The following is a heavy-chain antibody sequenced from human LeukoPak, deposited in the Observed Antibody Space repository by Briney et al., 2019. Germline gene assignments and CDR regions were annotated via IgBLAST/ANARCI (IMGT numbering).Heavy chain of an antibody. Sequence: ASVKVSCKASGYTFTSYYMHWVRQAPGQGLEWMGLINPSGGSTNYAQKFQGRVTMTRDTSTSTVYMELSSLRSEDTAVYYCARAVSDCSGGSCYPYYYYYMDVWGKGTTVTVSS. CDR3: ARAVSDCSGGSCYPYYYYYMDV. D-gene: IGHD2-15*01. CDR2: INPSGGST. CDR1: GYTFTSYY. J-gene: IGHJ6*03. V-gene: IGHV1-46*01.